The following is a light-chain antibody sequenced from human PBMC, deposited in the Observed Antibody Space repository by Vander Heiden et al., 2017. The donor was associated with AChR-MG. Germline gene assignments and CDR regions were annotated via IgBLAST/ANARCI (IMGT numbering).Light chain of an antibody. CDR3: NSRDSSGNHYVV. CDR1: SLRSYY. CDR2: GKN. J-gene: IGLJ2*01. Sequence: SSELTQDPAVSVALGQTVRTTCQGASLRSYYASWYQQKPGQAPVLVIYGKNNRPSGIPDRFSGSSSGNTASLTITGAQAEDEADYYCNSRDSSGNHYVVFGGGTKLTVL. V-gene: IGLV3-19*01.